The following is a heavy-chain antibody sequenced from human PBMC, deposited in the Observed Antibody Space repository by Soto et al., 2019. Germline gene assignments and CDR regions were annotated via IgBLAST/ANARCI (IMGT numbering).Heavy chain of an antibody. D-gene: IGHD4-4*01. V-gene: IGHV1-69*13. CDR1: GGTLSSYA. CDR2: IIPIFGTA. Sequence: SVKVSCTASGGTLSSYAISWVRQAPGQGLEWMGGIIPIFGTANYAQKFQGRVTITADESTSTAYMELSSLRSEDTAVYYCARDLSVTVDYYYYGMDVWGQGTTVTVSS. J-gene: IGHJ6*02. CDR3: ARDLSVTVDYYYYGMDV.